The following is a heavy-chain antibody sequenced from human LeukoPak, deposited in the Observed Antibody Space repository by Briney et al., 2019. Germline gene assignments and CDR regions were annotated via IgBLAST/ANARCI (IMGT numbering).Heavy chain of an antibody. CDR2: ISHSGSA. Sequence: PSETLSLTCTVPGGSITPYFWSWIRQPPGKGLEWIGYISHSGSADYSPSLKSRVTISVDTSKNQFSLKLSSVTAADTAVYYCARRGYSSGWYYFDYWGQGTLVTVSS. V-gene: IGHV4-59*08. J-gene: IGHJ4*02. D-gene: IGHD6-19*01. CDR1: GGSITPYF. CDR3: ARRGYSSGWYYFDY.